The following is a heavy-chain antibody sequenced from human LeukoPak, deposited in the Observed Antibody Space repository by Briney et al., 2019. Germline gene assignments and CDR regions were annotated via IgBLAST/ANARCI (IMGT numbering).Heavy chain of an antibody. D-gene: IGHD4-17*01. J-gene: IGHJ6*02. V-gene: IGHV4-59*01. CDR2: IYNSGST. CDR3: ARHLGYGDYYFYGMDV. Sequence: SETLSLTCTVSGGSISSYYWSWIRQPPGKGLEWIGYIYNSGSTNYNPSLKSRVIISVDTSKNQFSLKLSSVTAADTAVYYCARHLGYGDYYFYGMDVWGQGTTVTVSS. CDR1: GGSISSYY.